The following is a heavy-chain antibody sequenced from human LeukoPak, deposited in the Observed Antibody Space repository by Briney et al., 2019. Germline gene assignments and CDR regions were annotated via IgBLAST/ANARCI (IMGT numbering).Heavy chain of an antibody. CDR1: GGTFSSYA. CDR2: IIPIFGTA. CDR3: AREAYYDSSGYFDY. Sequence: SVKVSCKASGGTFSSYAISWVRQAPGQGLEWMGRIIPIFGTANYAQKFQGRVTITTDESTSTAYMELSSLRSEDTAVYYCAREAYYDSSGYFDYWGQGTLVTVAS. J-gene: IGHJ4*02. V-gene: IGHV1-69*05. D-gene: IGHD3-22*01.